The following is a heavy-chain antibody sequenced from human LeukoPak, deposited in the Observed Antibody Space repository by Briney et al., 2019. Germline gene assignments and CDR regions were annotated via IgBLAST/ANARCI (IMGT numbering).Heavy chain of an antibody. Sequence: ASLKASCTPSRFTFTDHYIHWVRQGPGQGLERLGYIGPHSTFTSSPQEFQGSVTMTSDASMSTAYMELTRLTSDDTAVYYCVREGEGPLSKDFDYWGQGTLVTVSS. D-gene: IGHD2/OR15-2a*01. CDR3: VREGEGPLSKDFDY. CDR1: RFTFTDHY. J-gene: IGHJ4*02. V-gene: IGHV1-2*02. CDR2: IGPHSTFT.